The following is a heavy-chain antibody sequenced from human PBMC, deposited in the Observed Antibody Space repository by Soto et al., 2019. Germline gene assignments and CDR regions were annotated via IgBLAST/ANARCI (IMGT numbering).Heavy chain of an antibody. CDR2: IVVGSGNT. Sequence: GASVKVSCKASGFTLTSSAMQWVRQARGQRLEWIGWIVVGSGNTNYAQKFQERVTITRDMSTSTAYMELSSLRSEDTAVYYCAAEGTVTTGMDVWGQGTTVTVSS. V-gene: IGHV1-58*02. CDR3: AAEGTVTTGMDV. D-gene: IGHD4-17*01. J-gene: IGHJ6*02. CDR1: GFTLTSSA.